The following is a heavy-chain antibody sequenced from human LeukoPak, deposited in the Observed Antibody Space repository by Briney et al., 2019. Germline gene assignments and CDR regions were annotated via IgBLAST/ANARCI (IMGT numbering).Heavy chain of an antibody. Sequence: GGSLRLSCAASGFTFSSFGMNWVRQAPGKGLEWVSGITGSSTWTYYADSVRGRFTISRDNSKNTLHLQMNNLTADDTAIYYCARELVSLGTGYFDLWGRGTLVTVSS. CDR2: ITGSSTWT. CDR1: GFTFSSFG. J-gene: IGHJ2*01. D-gene: IGHD7-27*01. V-gene: IGHV3-23*01. CDR3: ARELVSLGTGYFDL.